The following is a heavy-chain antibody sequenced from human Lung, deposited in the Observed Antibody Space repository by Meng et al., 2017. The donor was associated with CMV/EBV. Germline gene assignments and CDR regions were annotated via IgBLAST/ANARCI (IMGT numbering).Heavy chain of an antibody. CDR3: ARDWKLINAQPNWFDP. CDR1: GYTFTSYG. Sequence: ASVKVSCKASGYTFTSYGINWVRQAPGQGLEWMACISAYNGNTYYTQKFQGRVTLTTDTSTSAAYMELRSLRSDDTAVYYCARDWKLINAQPNWFDPWGQGTLVTVSS. CDR2: ISAYNGNT. V-gene: IGHV1-18*01. D-gene: IGHD2-15*01. J-gene: IGHJ5*02.